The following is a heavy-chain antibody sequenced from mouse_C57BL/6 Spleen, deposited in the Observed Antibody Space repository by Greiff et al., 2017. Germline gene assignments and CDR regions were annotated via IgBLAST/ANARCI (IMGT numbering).Heavy chain of an antibody. CDR1: GYTFTSYW. CDR3: ARGRSNFQAWFAY. V-gene: IGHV1-55*01. J-gene: IGHJ3*01. Sequence: VQLQQPGAELVKPGASVKMSCKASGYTFTSYWITWVKQRPGQGLEWIGDIYPGSGSTNYNEKFKSKATLTVDTSSSTAYMQLSSLTSEDSAVYYCARGRSNFQAWFAYWGQGTLVTVSA. D-gene: IGHD2-5*01. CDR2: IYPGSGST.